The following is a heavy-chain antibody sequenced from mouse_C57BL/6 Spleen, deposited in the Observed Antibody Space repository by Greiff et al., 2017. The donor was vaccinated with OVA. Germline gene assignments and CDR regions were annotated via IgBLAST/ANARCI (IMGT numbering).Heavy chain of an antibody. Sequence: QVQLQQPGAELVRPGSSVKLSCKASGYTFTSYWMHWVKQRPIQGLEWIGNIDPSDSETHYNQKFKDKATLTVDKSSSTAYMQLSSLTSEDSAVYSGARDYYGSSYGPFAYWGQGTLVTVSA. D-gene: IGHD1-1*01. V-gene: IGHV1-52*01. J-gene: IGHJ3*01. CDR1: GYTFTSYW. CDR3: ARDYYGSSYGPFAY. CDR2: IDPSDSET.